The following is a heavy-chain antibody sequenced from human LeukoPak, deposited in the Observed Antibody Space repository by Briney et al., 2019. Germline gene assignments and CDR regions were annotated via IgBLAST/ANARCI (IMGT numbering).Heavy chain of an antibody. Sequence: ASVKVSCKASGGTFSSYAINWVRQAPGQGLEWMGRIIPIFGTANYAQKFQGRVTITADESTSTAYMELSSLRSEDTAVYYCAREEGGEAFDIWGQGTMVTVSS. V-gene: IGHV1-69*13. CDR2: IIPIFGTA. D-gene: IGHD3-16*01. CDR1: GGTFSSYA. CDR3: AREEGGEAFDI. J-gene: IGHJ3*02.